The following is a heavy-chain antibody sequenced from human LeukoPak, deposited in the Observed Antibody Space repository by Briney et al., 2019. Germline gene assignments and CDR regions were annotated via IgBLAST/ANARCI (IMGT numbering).Heavy chain of an antibody. CDR2: LQFDGSSG. CDR1: GFTFRTSG. J-gene: IGHJ3*02. Sequence: GGSLRLSCAASGFTFRTSGMHWVRQAPGKGLEWVAFLQFDGSSGYYADSVKGRFTVSRDNSRNTLFLQVNSLRADDTAVYYCATESNHIQPGAFDIWGQGTMVNVSS. CDR3: ATESNHIQPGAFDI. V-gene: IGHV3-30*02. D-gene: IGHD5-18*01.